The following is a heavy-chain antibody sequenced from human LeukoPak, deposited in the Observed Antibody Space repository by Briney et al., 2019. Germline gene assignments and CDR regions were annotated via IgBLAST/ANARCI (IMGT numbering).Heavy chain of an antibody. V-gene: IGHV5-51*01. CDR2: IYPGDSDT. J-gene: IGHJ4*02. D-gene: IGHD5-18*01. CDR3: ARRAYSYEDLDYHFDY. CDR1: GYSYTTYW. Sequence: GESLKISCKGSGYSYTTYWIGWVRQMPGKGLEWMGIIYPGDSDTRYSPSFQGQVTISADKSISTAYLQWSRLQASDTAIYYCARRAYSYEDLDYHFDYWGQGTLVTVSS.